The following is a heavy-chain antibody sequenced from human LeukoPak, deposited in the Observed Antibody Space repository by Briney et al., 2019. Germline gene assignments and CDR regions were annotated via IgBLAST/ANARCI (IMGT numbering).Heavy chain of an antibody. CDR2: ISGSGGST. V-gene: IGHV3-23*01. CDR3: TTVQIGYCSSTSCYGDAFDI. J-gene: IGHJ3*02. CDR1: GFIFSSYA. D-gene: IGHD2-2*01. Sequence: GGSLRLSCAASGFIFSSYAMSWVRQAPGKGLEWVSAISGSGGSTYYADSVKGRFTISRDNSKNTLYLQMNSLRAEDTAVYYCTTVQIGYCSSTSCYGDAFDIWGQGTMVTVSS.